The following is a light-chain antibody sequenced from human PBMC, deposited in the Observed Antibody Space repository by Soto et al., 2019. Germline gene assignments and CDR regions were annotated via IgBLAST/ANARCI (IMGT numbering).Light chain of an antibody. J-gene: IGLJ3*02. CDR3: YSAADNKPV. CDR2: KDS. Sequence: SYELTQPSSVSVSPGQTARITCSGDVLAKKYARWFQQKPGQAPVLVIYKDSERPSGIPERFSGSSSGTTVTLTISGAQVEDEADYYCYSAADNKPVFGGGTKLTVL. V-gene: IGLV3-27*01. CDR1: VLAKKY.